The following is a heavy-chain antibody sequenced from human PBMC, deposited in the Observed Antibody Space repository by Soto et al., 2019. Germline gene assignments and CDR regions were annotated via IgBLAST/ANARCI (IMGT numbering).Heavy chain of an antibody. J-gene: IGHJ4*02. D-gene: IGHD3-3*01. CDR1: GFSFSNVW. CDR3: MLHNFWSDSQGQHDY. CDR2: IKSETDGGTI. Sequence: GGSLRLSCAASGFSFSNVWMNWVRQAPGKGLEWVGRIKSETDGGTIDYAAPVQGRFTISRDDSKTTLYLQMNSLKIEDTAIYYCMLHNFWSDSQGQHDYWGQGALVTVSS. V-gene: IGHV3-15*01.